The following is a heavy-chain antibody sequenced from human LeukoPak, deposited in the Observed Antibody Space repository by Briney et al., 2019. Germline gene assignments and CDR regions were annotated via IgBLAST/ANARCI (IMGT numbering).Heavy chain of an antibody. CDR3: ARDQGSGWSFDY. CDR2: IYYSGST. V-gene: IGHV4-39*07. CDR1: GGSISSSSYY. Sequence: SETLSLTCTVSGGSISSSSYYWGWIRRPPGKGLEWIGSIYYSGSTYYNPSLKSRVTISVDTSKNQFSLKLSSVTAADTAVYYCARDQGSGWSFDYWGQGTLVTVSS. J-gene: IGHJ4*02. D-gene: IGHD6-19*01.